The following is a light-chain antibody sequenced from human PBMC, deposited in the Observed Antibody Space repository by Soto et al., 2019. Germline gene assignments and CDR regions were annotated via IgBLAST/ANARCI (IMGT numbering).Light chain of an antibody. CDR3: TSYAGSNNLGV. J-gene: IGLJ1*01. Sequence: QSVLTQPASASGSPGQSVTISWTGTNSDVGGYNYVSWYQQYPGKAPKLMIYEVSKRPSGVPDRFSGSKSGNTASLTVSGLQAEDEADYYCTSYAGSNNLGVFGTGTKVTVL. CDR1: NSDVGGYNY. CDR2: EVS. V-gene: IGLV2-8*01.